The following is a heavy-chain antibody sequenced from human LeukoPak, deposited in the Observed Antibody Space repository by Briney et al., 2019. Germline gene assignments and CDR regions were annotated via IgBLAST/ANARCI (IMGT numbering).Heavy chain of an antibody. D-gene: IGHD3-10*01. CDR1: GGSFSGYY. CDR2: INHSGST. J-gene: IGHJ4*02. V-gene: IGHV4-34*01. Sequence: SETLSLTCAVYGGSFSGYYWSWIRQPPGKGLEWIGEINHSGSTNYNPSLKSRVTISVDTSKNQFSLKLSSVTAADTAVYYCARGGRNYYGSGSYDYWGQGTLVTVSS. CDR3: ARGGRNYYGSGSYDY.